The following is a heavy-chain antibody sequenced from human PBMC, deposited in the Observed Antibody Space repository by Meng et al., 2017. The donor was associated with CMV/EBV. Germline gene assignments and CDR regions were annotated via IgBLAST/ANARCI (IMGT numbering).Heavy chain of an antibody. D-gene: IGHD3-3*01. CDR3: ARGNYDFWSGYSDTFDY. CDR1: GFTFSDYY. J-gene: IGHJ4*02. V-gene: IGHV3-11*01. Sequence: GESLKISYAASGFTFSDYYMSWIRQAPGKGLEWVSYISSSGSTIYYADSVKGRFTISRDNAKNSLYPQMNSLRAEDTAVYYCARGNYDFWSGYSDTFDYWGQGTLVTVFS. CDR2: ISSSGSTI.